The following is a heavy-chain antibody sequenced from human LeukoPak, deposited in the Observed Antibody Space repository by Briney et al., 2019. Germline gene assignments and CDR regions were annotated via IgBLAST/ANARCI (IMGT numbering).Heavy chain of an antibody. CDR2: ISGSGGST. Sequence: PGGSLRLSFAASGFTFSSYAMSWVRQAPGKGLEWVSAISGSGGSTYYADSVKGRFTISRDNAKNSLYLQMNSLRAEDTAVYYCARAAGRRYFDYWGQGTLVTVSS. CDR1: GFTFSSYA. J-gene: IGHJ4*02. V-gene: IGHV3-23*01. CDR3: ARAAGRRYFDY.